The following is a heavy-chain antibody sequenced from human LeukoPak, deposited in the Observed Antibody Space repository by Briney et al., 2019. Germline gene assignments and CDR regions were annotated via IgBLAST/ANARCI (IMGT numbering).Heavy chain of an antibody. CDR2: IKQDGSEK. CDR3: ARTTPPYYDFWSGYYTGYFDY. CDR1: GFTFSSYW. D-gene: IGHD3-3*01. J-gene: IGHJ4*02. V-gene: IGHV3-7*01. Sequence: GGSLRLSXAASGFTFSSYWMSWVRQAPGKGLEWVSNIKQDGSEKYYVDSVKGRFTISRDNAKNSLYLQMNSLRAEDTAVYYCARTTPPYYDFWSGYYTGYFDYWGQGTLVTVSS.